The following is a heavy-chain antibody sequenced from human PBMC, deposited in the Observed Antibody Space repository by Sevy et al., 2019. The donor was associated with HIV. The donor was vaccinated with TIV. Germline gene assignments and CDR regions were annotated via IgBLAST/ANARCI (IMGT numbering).Heavy chain of an antibody. CDR3: ARGRGLDFWSGYTTNFDY. CDR1: GYSFTSYW. D-gene: IGHD3-3*01. V-gene: IGHV5-51*03. Sequence: GRSLKISCKGSGYSFTSYWIGWVRQMPGKGLEWMGIIYPGDSDTRYSPSFQGQVTISADKSISTAYLQWSSLKASDTAMYYCARGRGLDFWSGYTTNFDYWGQGTLVTVSS. J-gene: IGHJ4*02. CDR2: IYPGDSDT.